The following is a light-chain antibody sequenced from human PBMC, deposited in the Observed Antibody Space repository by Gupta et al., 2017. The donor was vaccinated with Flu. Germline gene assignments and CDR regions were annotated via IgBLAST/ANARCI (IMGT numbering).Light chain of an antibody. V-gene: IGKV1-5*03. CDR2: KAS. J-gene: IGKJ1*01. CDR1: QNISTW. CDR3: QHDNNYPRT. Sequence: PSTLSASVGDRVTITCRASQNISTWLAWYQQKPGKAPNLLIYKASTLESGVPSRFSGSGSGAEFILTISSLQPDDFATYYCQHDNNYPRTFGQGTKVEIK.